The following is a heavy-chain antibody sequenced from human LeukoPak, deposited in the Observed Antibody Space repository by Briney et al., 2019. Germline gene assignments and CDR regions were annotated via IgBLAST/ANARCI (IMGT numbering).Heavy chain of an antibody. CDR2: INPDSGGT. J-gene: IGHJ4*02. D-gene: IGHD1-1*01. V-gene: IGHV1-2*06. Sequence: GASVKVSCKASGYTFIGYYIHWVRQAPGQGLEWMGRINPDSGGTKYAQKFQGRFSMTRDTSISTAYMELSSLRSDDTAMYYCARDRYTYGEIGYWGQGTLVIVSS. CDR1: GYTFIGYY. CDR3: ARDRYTYGEIGY.